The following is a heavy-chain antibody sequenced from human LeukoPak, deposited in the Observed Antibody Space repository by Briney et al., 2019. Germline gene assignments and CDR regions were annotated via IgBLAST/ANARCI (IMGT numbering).Heavy chain of an antibody. CDR3: ARVRYSGYGDFDY. J-gene: IGHJ4*02. Sequence: KSSETLSLTCTVSGGSMSSYYWSWIRQPPGKGLQWIGHIYYSGSTKYNPSLKSRGTISVDTSKNQFSLKLSSVTPADTAVYYCARVRYSGYGDFDYWGQGTLVTVSS. CDR2: IYYSGST. D-gene: IGHD5-12*01. CDR1: GGSMSSYY. V-gene: IGHV4-59*01.